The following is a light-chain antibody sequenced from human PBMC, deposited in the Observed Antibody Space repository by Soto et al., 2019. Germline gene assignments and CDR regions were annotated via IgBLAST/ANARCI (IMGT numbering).Light chain of an antibody. CDR3: SSYAGWIVGV. J-gene: IGLJ3*02. Sequence: QSALTQPPSASGSPGQSVTISCTGTSSDVGGHNHVSWYQQHPGKAPKLIIYEVSKRPSGVPDRFSGSKSGNTASLTVSGLQAEDEADYYCSSYAGWIVGVFGGGTKLTVL. CDR1: SSDVGGHNH. V-gene: IGLV2-8*01. CDR2: EVS.